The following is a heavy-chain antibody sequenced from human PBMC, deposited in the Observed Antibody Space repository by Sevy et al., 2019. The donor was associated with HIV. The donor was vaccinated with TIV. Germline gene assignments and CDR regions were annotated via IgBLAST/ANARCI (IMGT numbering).Heavy chain of an antibody. J-gene: IGHJ3*02. D-gene: IGHD3-16*01. CDR2: IIPIFGTA. Sequence: ASVKVSCKASGGTFSTYAISWVRQAPGQGLEWMGGIIPIFGTANYAQKFQGRVMITADKSTSTVYMELSSLRSEDTAVYFCARDMKKGSDAFDIWGQGTMVTVSS. CDR3: ARDMKKGSDAFDI. CDR1: GGTFSTYA. V-gene: IGHV1-69*06.